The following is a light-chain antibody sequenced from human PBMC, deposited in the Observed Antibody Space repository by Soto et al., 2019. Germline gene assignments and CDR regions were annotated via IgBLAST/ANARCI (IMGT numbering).Light chain of an antibody. V-gene: IGLV2-14*01. CDR3: SSYTSSSTLNWV. CDR2: DVS. Sequence: QSALTQPASVSGSPGQSITIFCTGTSSDVGGYNYVSWYQQHPGKAPKLMIYDVSNRPSGVSNRFSGSKSGNTASLTISGLQAEDEADYYCSSYTSSSTLNWVFGGGTKVTVL. J-gene: IGLJ3*02. CDR1: SSDVGGYNY.